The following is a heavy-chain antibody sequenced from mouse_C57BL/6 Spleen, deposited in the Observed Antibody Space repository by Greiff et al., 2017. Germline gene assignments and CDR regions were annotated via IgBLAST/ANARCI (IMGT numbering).Heavy chain of an antibody. CDR2: IDPSDSET. CDR1: GYTFTSYW. CDR3: ARCGPTGGFAY. V-gene: IGHV1-52*01. Sequence: QVQLKQPGAELVRPGSSVKLSCKASGYTFTSYWMHWVKQRPIQGLEWIGNIDPSDSETHYNQKFKDKATLTVDKSSSTAYMQLSGLTSEDSAVYYCARCGPTGGFAYWGQGTLVTVSA. J-gene: IGHJ3*01. D-gene: IGHD1-1*01.